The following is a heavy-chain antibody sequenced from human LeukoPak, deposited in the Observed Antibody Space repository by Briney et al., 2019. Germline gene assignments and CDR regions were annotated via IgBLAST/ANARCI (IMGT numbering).Heavy chain of an antibody. CDR2: MSYDGSTK. CDR3: AKDQSAMVRGAYNFDY. Sequence: QPGRSLRLSCAASGFIFSTYGMHWVRQAPDKGLEWVALMSYDGSTKYYGDSVKGRFTISRDNSKNTLYLQMNSLRAEDTAVYYCAKDQSAMVRGAYNFDYWGQGTLVTVSS. V-gene: IGHV3-30*18. D-gene: IGHD3-10*01. J-gene: IGHJ4*02. CDR1: GFIFSTYG.